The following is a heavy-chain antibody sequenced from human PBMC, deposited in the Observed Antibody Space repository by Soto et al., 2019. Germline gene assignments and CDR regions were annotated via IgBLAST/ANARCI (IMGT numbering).Heavy chain of an antibody. CDR1: GGSISSGGYY. CDR2: IYYSGST. CDR3: AREGRAFGGVNCFDY. J-gene: IGHJ4*02. Sequence: QVQLQESGPGLVKPSQTLSLTCTVSGGSISSGGYYWSWILQHPGKGLEWIGYIYYSGSTYYNPSLKSRVTISVDTSKNQFSLKLSSVTAADTAVYYCAREGRAFGGVNCFDYWGQGTLVTVSS. V-gene: IGHV4-31*03. D-gene: IGHD3-16*01.